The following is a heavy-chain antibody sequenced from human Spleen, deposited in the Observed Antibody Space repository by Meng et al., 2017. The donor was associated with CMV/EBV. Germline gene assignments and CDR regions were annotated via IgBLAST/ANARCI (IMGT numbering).Heavy chain of an antibody. CDR2: ISAYTGKP. V-gene: IGHV1-18*01. CDR3: AREAAAGLDP. CDR1: GGTFGSYG. D-gene: IGHD6-13*01. Sequence: QAQLVQSGAEVKKHGSSLKVSFKASGGTFGSYGISWVRQAPGQGLEWMGWISAYTGKPDYAQQLQGRVTMTTDTSTSTAYMELRSLRSDDTAVYYCAREAAAGLDPWGQGTLVTVSS. J-gene: IGHJ5*02.